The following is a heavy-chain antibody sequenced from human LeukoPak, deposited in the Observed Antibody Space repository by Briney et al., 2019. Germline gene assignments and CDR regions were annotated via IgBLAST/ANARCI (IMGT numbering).Heavy chain of an antibody. Sequence: PGGSLRLSCAASGFTFSSYAMSWVRQAPGKGLEWVSAISGSGGSTYYADSVKGRFTISRDNSKNTLYLQMNSLRAEDTAVYYCARTNWGLFRVNDYWGQGTLVTVSS. J-gene: IGHJ4*02. CDR1: GFTFSSYA. V-gene: IGHV3-23*01. D-gene: IGHD7-27*01. CDR2: ISGSGGST. CDR3: ARTNWGLFRVNDY.